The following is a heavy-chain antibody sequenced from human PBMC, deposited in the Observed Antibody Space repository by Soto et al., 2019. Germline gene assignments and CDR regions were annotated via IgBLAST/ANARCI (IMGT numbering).Heavy chain of an antibody. Sequence: PGGSLRLSCAASGFTFSSYPISCVRQAPWKGLEWVSAISGSGRSTYYAGSVEGRVTISRDNSKHTLYLQMNSLRAEDTAVYYCAKDRLRIAAAGIIDYWGQGT. D-gene: IGHD6-13*01. CDR3: AKDRLRIAAAGIIDY. V-gene: IGHV3-23*01. CDR2: ISGSGRST. J-gene: IGHJ4*02. CDR1: GFTFSSYP.